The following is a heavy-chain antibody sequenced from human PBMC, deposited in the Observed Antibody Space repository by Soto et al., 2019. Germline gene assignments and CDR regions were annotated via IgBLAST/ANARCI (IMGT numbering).Heavy chain of an antibody. CDR1: GYTFTSYG. Sequence: QVQLVRSGAEVKKPGASVKVSCKASGYTFTSYGISWVRQAPGQGLEWMGWISAYNGNTNYAQKLQGRVTMTTDTSTSTAYMELRSLRSDDTALYYCASFSIAAADPYGMDVWGQGTTVTVSS. D-gene: IGHD6-13*01. J-gene: IGHJ6*02. CDR3: ASFSIAAADPYGMDV. CDR2: ISAYNGNT. V-gene: IGHV1-18*01.